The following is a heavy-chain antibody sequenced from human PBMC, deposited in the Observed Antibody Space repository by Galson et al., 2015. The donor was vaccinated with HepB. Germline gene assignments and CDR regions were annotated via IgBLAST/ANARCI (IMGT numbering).Heavy chain of an antibody. J-gene: IGHJ6*02. CDR3: RGGYGDGYYGMDV. V-gene: IGHV3-30-3*01. Sequence: SLRLSCAASGFTFSSYAMHWVRQAPGKGLEWVAVISYDGSNKYYADSVKGRFTISRDNSKNTLYLQMNILRAEDTAVYYCRGGYGDGYYGMDVWGQGTTVTVSS. CDR1: GFTFSSYA. D-gene: IGHD4-17*01. CDR2: ISYDGSNK.